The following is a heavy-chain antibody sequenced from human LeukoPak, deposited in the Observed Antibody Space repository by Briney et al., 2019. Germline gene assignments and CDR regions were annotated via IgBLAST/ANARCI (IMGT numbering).Heavy chain of an antibody. V-gene: IGHV1-8*01. CDR3: ARGNEAGLWLLPGY. Sequence: ASVKVSCKASGYTFTSYDINWVRQATGQALEWMGWMNPNSGNTVYAQKFQGRVTMTRNTSISTAYMELSSLRSEDTAVYYCARGNEAGLWLLPGYWGQGTLVTVSS. CDR1: GYTFTSYD. D-gene: IGHD3-22*01. J-gene: IGHJ4*02. CDR2: MNPNSGNT.